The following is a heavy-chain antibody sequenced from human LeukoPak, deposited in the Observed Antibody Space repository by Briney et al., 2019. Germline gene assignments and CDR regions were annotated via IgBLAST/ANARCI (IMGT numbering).Heavy chain of an antibody. Sequence: GESLKISCKGSGYTFTRHWIGWVRQMPGKGLEWMGIIYPGDSDTRYSPSFQGQVTISADKSISTAYLQWSSLKASDTAMYYCARYYCSGGSCYPDYWGQGTLVTVSS. V-gene: IGHV5-51*01. CDR1: GYTFTRHW. J-gene: IGHJ4*02. CDR2: IYPGDSDT. CDR3: ARYYCSGGSCYPDY. D-gene: IGHD2-15*01.